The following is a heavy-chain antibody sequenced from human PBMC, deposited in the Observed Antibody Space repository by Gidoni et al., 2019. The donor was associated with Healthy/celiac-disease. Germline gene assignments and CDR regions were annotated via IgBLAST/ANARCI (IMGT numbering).Heavy chain of an antibody. CDR2: IIPIFGTA. Sequence: QVQLVQSGAEVKKPGSSVKVSCKASGGTFSSYAISWVRQAPGQGLEWMGGIIPIFGTANYAQKFQGRVTITADESTSTAYMELSSLRSEDTAVYYWASGGGDIVVVVAGPSAFDIWGQGTMVTVSS. V-gene: IGHV1-69*12. D-gene: IGHD2-15*01. CDR1: GGTFSSYA. J-gene: IGHJ3*02. CDR3: ASGGGDIVVVVAGPSAFDI.